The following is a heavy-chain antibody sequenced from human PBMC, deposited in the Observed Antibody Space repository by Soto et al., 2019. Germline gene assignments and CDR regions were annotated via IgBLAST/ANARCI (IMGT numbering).Heavy chain of an antibody. CDR1: GFTFSTYW. J-gene: IGHJ1*01. D-gene: IGHD3-10*01. Sequence: EVQLVESGGGLVQPGGSLRLSCAASGFTFSTYWMQWVRQVPGEGLVWVSSISENGGITTYADSVKGRFTISRDNAKNTLYKQVNDLRVEDTAICYGAREYYSSGTYWGQGTLVTVST. CDR2: ISENGGIT. CDR3: AREYYSSGTY. V-gene: IGHV3-74*01.